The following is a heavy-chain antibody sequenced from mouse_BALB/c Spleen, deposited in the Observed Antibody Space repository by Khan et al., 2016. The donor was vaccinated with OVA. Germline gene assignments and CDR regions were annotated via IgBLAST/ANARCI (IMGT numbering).Heavy chain of an antibody. V-gene: IGHV1S132*01. J-gene: IGHJ3*01. CDR2: IFPGTGTT. CDR1: GYTFTSYW. Sequence: QVQLQQSGAELVKPGASVKLSCKTSGYTFTSYWIQWVKQRPGQGLGWIGQIFPGTGTTYYNENFKGKATLTVDTSSNPASMQFSSLTAEDSAGYFCARVYCGNDEFAYWGQGTLVTGSP. CDR3: ARVYCGNDEFAY. D-gene: IGHD2-2*01.